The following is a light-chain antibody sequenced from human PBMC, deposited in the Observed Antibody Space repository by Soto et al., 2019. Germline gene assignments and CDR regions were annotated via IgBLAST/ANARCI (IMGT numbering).Light chain of an antibody. J-gene: IGKJ3*01. CDR2: GAS. CDR1: QSISSS. CDR3: HQYGLSPPYT. Sequence: DIVLTQSPGTLSLSPGQRATLSCRASQSISSSLAWYQHKPGQAPRLLIYGASTRATGIPDRFSGSGSGTDFTLTISRLEPEDFAVYYCHQYGLSPPYTFGPGTKVDIK. V-gene: IGKV3-20*01.